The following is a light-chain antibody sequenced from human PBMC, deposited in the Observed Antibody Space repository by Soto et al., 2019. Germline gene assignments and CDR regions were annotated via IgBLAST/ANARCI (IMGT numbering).Light chain of an antibody. J-gene: IGLJ3*02. V-gene: IGLV1-40*01. Sequence: QSVLTQPTSVSGAPGQRVTISCTGSSSNIGAGYDVHWYQQLPGTAPKLLIYGNINRPSGVPDRFSGSKSGTSASLAITGLQAEDEADYYCQSYDSSLRVFGGGTKLTVL. CDR2: GNI. CDR1: SSNIGAGYD. CDR3: QSYDSSLRV.